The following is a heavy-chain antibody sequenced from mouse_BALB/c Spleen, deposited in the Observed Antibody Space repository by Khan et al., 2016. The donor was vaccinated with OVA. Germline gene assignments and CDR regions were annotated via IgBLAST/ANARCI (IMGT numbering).Heavy chain of an antibody. Sequence: DLVKPGASVKLSCKASGYTFTSYWINWIKERPEQGLEWIGSVDPGSGSTSYNEMFKAKTTMTIDTSSRTAYIQLSSLSYGDTAVSFCARSDYYGSGLYAMDYCGQGTTVTAAS. D-gene: IGHD1-1*01. CDR1: GYTFTSYW. CDR2: VDPGSGST. V-gene: IGHV1S41*01. J-gene: IGHJ4*01. CDR3: ARSDYYGSGLYAMDY.